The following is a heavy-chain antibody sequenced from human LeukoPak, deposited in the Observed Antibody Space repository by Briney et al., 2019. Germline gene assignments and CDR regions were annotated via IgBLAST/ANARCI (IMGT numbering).Heavy chain of an antibody. CDR1: GFSFSTYT. V-gene: IGHV3-21*01. CDR2: ISSSGHYI. J-gene: IGHJ4*02. CDR3: ARGEDIVTTGHFDY. D-gene: IGHD5-12*01. Sequence: GGSLRLSCAASGFSFSTYTMIWVRQAPGKGLEWVSSISSSGHYIYYTDSLRGRFTISRDNSKNSLYLQMNGLTAEDTGVYYCARGEDIVTTGHFDYWGQGTLVTVSS.